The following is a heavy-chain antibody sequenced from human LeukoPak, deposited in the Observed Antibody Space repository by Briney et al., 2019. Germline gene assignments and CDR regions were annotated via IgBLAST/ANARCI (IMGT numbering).Heavy chain of an antibody. CDR3: ARTDCSSTSRKKLGFDP. CDR1: GGSISSGGYY. CDR2: IYYSGST. D-gene: IGHD2-2*01. J-gene: IGHJ5*02. Sequence: SETLSLTCTASGGSISSGGYYWSWIRQHPGKGLEWIGYIYYSGSTYYNPSLKSRVTISVDTSKNQFSLKLSSVTAADTAVYYCARTDCSSTSRKKLGFDPWGQGTLVTVSS. V-gene: IGHV4-31*03.